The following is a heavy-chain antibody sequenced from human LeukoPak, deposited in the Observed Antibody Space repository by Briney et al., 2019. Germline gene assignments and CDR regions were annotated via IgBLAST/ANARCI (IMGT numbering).Heavy chain of an antibody. J-gene: IGHJ6*02. CDR1: GFTFSSYG. Sequence: GGSLRLSCAASGFTFSSYGMHWVRQAPGKGLEWVSSISSSSSYIYYADSVKGRFTISRDNAKNSLYLQMNSLRAEDTAVYYCARDLGRGYSGYDSGMDVWGQGTTVTVSS. V-gene: IGHV3-21*01. CDR3: ARDLGRGYSGYDSGMDV. D-gene: IGHD5-12*01. CDR2: ISSSSSYI.